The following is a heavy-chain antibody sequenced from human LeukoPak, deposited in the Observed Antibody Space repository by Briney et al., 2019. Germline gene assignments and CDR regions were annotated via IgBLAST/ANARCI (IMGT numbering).Heavy chain of an antibody. V-gene: IGHV3-74*01. J-gene: IGHJ6*02. D-gene: IGHD5-18*01. Sequence: GGSLRLSCAASGFTFSSYWMHWVRQAPGKGLVWVSRINSDGSSTSYADSVKGRFTISRDNAKNTLYLQVNSLRAEDTAVYYCARDGYSYGFHYYYGMDVWGQGTTVTVSS. CDR2: INSDGSST. CDR3: ARDGYSYGFHYYYGMDV. CDR1: GFTFSSYW.